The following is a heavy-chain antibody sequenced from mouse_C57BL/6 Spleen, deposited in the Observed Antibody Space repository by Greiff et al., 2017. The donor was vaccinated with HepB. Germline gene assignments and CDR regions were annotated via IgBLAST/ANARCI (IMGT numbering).Heavy chain of an antibody. Sequence: EVQLQQSGPVLVKPGASVKMSCKASGYTFTDYYMNWVKQSHGKSLEWIGVINPYNGGTSYNQKFKGKATLTVDKSSSTAYMELNSLTSEDSAVYYCAREGKAWYFDVWGTGTTVTVSS. V-gene: IGHV1-19*01. D-gene: IGHD2-1*01. J-gene: IGHJ1*03. CDR2: INPYNGGT. CDR1: GYTFTDYY. CDR3: AREGKAWYFDV.